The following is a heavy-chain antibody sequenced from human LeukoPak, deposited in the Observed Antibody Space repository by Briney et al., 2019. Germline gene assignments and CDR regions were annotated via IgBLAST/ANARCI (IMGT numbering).Heavy chain of an antibody. CDR2: IYHSGST. CDR1: GGSISSGGYC. D-gene: IGHD1-26*01. Sequence: SETLSLTCAVSGGSISSGGYCWSWIRQPPGKGLEWIGYIYHSGSTYYNTSLKSRVTISVDTSKNQFSLKLSSVTAADTAVYYCGGHRTVGSGSYSRGAFDYWGQGTLVTVSS. J-gene: IGHJ4*02. CDR3: GGHRTVGSGSYSRGAFDY. V-gene: IGHV4-30-2*01.